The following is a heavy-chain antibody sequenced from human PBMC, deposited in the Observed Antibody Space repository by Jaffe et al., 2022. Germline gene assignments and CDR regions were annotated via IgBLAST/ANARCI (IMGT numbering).Heavy chain of an antibody. CDR3: ARRVTGDEDAFDI. Sequence: QVQLQESGPGLVKPSETLSLTCTVSGGSVSSGSYYWSWIRQPPGKGLEWIGYIYYSGSTNYNPSLKSRVTISVDTSKNQFSLKLSSVTAADTAVYYCARRVTGDEDAFDIWGQGTMVTVSS. J-gene: IGHJ3*02. CDR1: GGSVSSGSYY. D-gene: IGHD2-21*02. V-gene: IGHV4-61*01. CDR2: IYYSGST.